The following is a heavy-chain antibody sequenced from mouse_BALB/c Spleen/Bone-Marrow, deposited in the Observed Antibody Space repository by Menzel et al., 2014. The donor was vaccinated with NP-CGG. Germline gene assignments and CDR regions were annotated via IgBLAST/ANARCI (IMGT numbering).Heavy chain of an antibody. J-gene: IGHJ2*01. Sequence: EVQLQQSGAELVKPGASVKLSCTASGFNIKDTYIHWVEQRPEQGLEWIGRIDPANVNTKYDPEFQGKATITADTSSNTAYLQLSSLTSEDTAVYYCARYRLGTYFDYWGQGTTLTVSS. CDR1: GFNIKDTY. CDR3: ARYRLGTYFDY. D-gene: IGHD2-14*01. CDR2: IDPANVNT. V-gene: IGHV14-3*02.